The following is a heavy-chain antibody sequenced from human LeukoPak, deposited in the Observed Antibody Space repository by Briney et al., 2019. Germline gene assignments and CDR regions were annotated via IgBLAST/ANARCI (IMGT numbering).Heavy chain of an antibody. Sequence: SETLSLTCTVSGGSISSSSYYWGWIRQPPGKGLEWIGTISYSGGTYYNPSLKSRVIISVDTSKNQFSLKVSSVTAADTAVYHCARLSRVAGRLNGIDPWGQGILVTVSS. D-gene: IGHD6-19*01. CDR1: GGSISSSSYY. CDR2: ISYSGGT. CDR3: ARLSRVAGRLNGIDP. J-gene: IGHJ5*02. V-gene: IGHV4-39*01.